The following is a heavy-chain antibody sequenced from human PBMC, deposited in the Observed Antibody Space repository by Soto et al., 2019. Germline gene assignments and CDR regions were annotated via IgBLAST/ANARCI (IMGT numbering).Heavy chain of an antibody. CDR1: GGPIPRYY. CDR2: IYYSGST. J-gene: IGHJ3*02. D-gene: IGHD3-22*01. CDR3: ARGLISGYYLYDAFDI. V-gene: IGHV4-59*01. Sequence: SETLSHTYTESGGPIPRYYWNWIRQPPGKRLEWIVYIYYSGSTNYNPSLKSRVTISVDTSKNQFSLKLSSVTAADTAVYYCARGLISGYYLYDAFDIWGQGTMVTVSS.